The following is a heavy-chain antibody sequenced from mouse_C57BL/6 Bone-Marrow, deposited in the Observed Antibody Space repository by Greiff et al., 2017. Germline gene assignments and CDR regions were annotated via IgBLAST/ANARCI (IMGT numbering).Heavy chain of an antibody. CDR1: GYTFTSYW. D-gene: IGHD2-5*01. J-gene: IGHJ2*01. CDR3: ARMGYYSNYVFFDY. V-gene: IGHV1-61*01. CDR2: IYPSDSET. Sequence: VQLQQPGAELVRPGSSVKLSCKASGYTFTSYWMDWVKQRPGQGLEWIGNIYPSDSETHYNQKFKDKATLTVDKSSSTAYMQLSSLTSEYSAVYYCARMGYYSNYVFFDYWGQGTTLTVSS.